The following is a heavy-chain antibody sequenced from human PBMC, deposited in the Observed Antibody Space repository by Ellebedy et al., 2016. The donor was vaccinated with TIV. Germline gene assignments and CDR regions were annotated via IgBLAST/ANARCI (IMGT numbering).Heavy chain of an antibody. CDR1: GGAVKSDNYY. J-gene: IGHJ4*02. CDR3: ARQASGYSGSYFYFDY. Sequence: MPSETLSLTCTVSGGAVKSDNYYWSWIRQPQGKGLEWIGYTFYSGNTKYNPSLTNPVTISIDPSKNQFSLRLTSVAAADTAVYYCARQASGYSGSYFYFDYWGQGTLFTVSS. D-gene: IGHD1-26*01. CDR2: TFYSGNT. V-gene: IGHV4-61*01.